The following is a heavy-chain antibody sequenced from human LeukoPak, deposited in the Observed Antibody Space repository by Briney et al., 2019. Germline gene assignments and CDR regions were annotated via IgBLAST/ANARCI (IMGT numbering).Heavy chain of an antibody. CDR2: ITYDGMNK. CDR3: AKDAYSGYDYPNY. V-gene: IGHV3-30*18. Sequence: GGSLRLSCAASGFTFSNYGMHWVRQAPGKGLEWVAGITYDGMNKFYADSVQGRSTISRDNSKNTLYLQMNSLRVEDTAVYYCAKDAYSGYDYPNYWGQGTLVAVSS. D-gene: IGHD5-12*01. CDR1: GFTFSNYG. J-gene: IGHJ4*02.